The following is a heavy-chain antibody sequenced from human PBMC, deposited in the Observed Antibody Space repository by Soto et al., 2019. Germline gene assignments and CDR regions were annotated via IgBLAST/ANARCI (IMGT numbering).Heavy chain of an antibody. CDR3: ARQEGYRAGCPGY. CDR1: GDSISSSSYY. CDR2: IYYTGST. V-gene: IGHV4-39*01. J-gene: IGHJ4*02. D-gene: IGHD5-18*01. Sequence: QLQLQESGPGLVKPSETLSLTCTVSGDSISSSSYYWGWIRQPPGKGLEWIGSIYYTGSTFYNPSPQRRVYISTDSSKHQLSLSLSSVTATDTAVYYCARQEGYRAGCPGYWGQGSQVTVSS.